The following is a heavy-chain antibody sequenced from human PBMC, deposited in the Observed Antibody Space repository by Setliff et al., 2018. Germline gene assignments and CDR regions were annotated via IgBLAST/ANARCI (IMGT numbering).Heavy chain of an antibody. V-gene: IGHV4-39*01. CDR1: GGSITSSSYY. CDR3: ATDGPAYPLGAFDV. J-gene: IGHJ3*01. CDR2: IYYGGST. D-gene: IGHD3-16*01. Sequence: PSETLSLTCTVSGGSITSSSYYWGWLRQPPGKGPQWIGSIYYGGSTYYNPSLKSRAAFSIDTSKNQFSLKLTSVTAADTALYYCATDGPAYPLGAFDVWGQGTMVTVSS.